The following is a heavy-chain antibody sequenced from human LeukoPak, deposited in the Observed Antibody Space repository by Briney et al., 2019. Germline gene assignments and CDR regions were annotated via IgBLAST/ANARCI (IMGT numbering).Heavy chain of an antibody. D-gene: IGHD5-12*01. CDR3: ARVRRPGYSGRTFDAFDI. Sequence: KPSETLSLTCTVSGGSISSSNYYWGWLRQPPGKGLDWIGYIYYSGSTNYTTSLKSRVTISVETSKNQFSLKLSSVTAADTAVYYCARVRRPGYSGRTFDAFDIWGQGTMVTVSS. CDR2: IYYSGST. V-gene: IGHV4-61*05. J-gene: IGHJ3*02. CDR1: GGSISSSNYY.